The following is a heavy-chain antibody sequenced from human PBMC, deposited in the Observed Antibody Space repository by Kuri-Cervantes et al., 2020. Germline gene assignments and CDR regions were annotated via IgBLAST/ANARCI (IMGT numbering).Heavy chain of an antibody. D-gene: IGHD6-13*01. CDR2: ISSSSITI. CDR1: GLPFSDAW. V-gene: IGHV3-48*01. CDR3: SRTSQLPADY. J-gene: IGHJ4*02. Sequence: GESLKISCAASGLPFSDAWMNWVRQAPGKGLEWVSYISSSSITIYYADSVKGRFTISRDNAKNSLYLQMNSLRAEDTAVYYCSRTSQLPADYLGQGTLVTVSS.